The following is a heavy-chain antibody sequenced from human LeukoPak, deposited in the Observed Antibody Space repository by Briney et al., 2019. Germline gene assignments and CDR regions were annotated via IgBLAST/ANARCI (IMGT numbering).Heavy chain of an antibody. V-gene: IGHV3-9*01. CDR2: INWNSGSM. CDR3: ARDAVAASRDF. D-gene: IGHD6-19*01. CDR1: GFTFDDYA. Sequence: GGSLRLSCAASGFTFDDYAMHWVRQPPGKGLEWVSGINWNSGSMGYADSVKGRFTISRDNAKNSLFLQMNSLRAEDTAVYYCARDAVAASRDFWGQGTLVTVSS. J-gene: IGHJ4*02.